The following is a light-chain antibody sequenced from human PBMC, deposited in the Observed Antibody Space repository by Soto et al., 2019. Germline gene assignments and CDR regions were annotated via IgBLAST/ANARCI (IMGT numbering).Light chain of an antibody. J-gene: IGKJ1*01. CDR1: QSVSNNY. CDR3: QQYGSSVT. Sequence: EIVLTQSPGTLSLSPGERATISCRASQSVSNNYLAWYQQKPGHAPRLLIYGASNRATGIPDRFSGSGSGTDFTLTISRLEPEDFAVYYCQQYGSSVTFGQGTKVEIK. V-gene: IGKV3-20*01. CDR2: GAS.